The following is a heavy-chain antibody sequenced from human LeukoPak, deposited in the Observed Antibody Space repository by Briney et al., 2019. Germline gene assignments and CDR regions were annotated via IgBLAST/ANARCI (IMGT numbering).Heavy chain of an antibody. D-gene: IGHD5-12*01. J-gene: IGHJ4*02. CDR2: IHHSGST. V-gene: IGHV4-38-2*01. CDR1: GFSITSGFN. Sequence: SSETLSLTCSVSGFSITSGFNWAWIRPPPGEGLEWIGSIHHSGSTYYNPSLKSRVTISVDTSKNQFSLKLSSVTAADTAVYYCARHRGSGGYDPDDYWGQGTLVTVSS. CDR3: ARHRGSGGYDPDDY.